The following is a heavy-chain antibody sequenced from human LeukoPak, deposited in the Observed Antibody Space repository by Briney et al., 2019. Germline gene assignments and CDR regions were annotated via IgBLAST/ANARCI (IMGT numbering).Heavy chain of an antibody. V-gene: IGHV1-69*04. D-gene: IGHD3-9*01. J-gene: IGHJ6*01. Sequence: ASVKVSFKASLGTFSSYAISCVRQAPGQGLEWMGRIIPILGMANYAQKFQGRVTITADKSTSTAYIELSSLRAEDTAVYYCARAPGYSIQYGMDVWGQGPTVTVSS. CDR2: IIPILGMA. CDR1: LGTFSSYA. CDR3: ARAPGYSIQYGMDV.